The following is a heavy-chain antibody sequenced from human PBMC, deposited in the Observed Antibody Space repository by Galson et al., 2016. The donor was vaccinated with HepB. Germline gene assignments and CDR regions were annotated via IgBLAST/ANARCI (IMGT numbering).Heavy chain of an antibody. V-gene: IGHV3-33*01. Sequence: SLRLSCAASGFTLSSYGMHWVRQAPGKGLEWVAVIWNDASNKFYADSVKGRFTISRDNSKNTLYLQMSSLRADETAVYYCARSELLSFDYWGQGILVTVSS. CDR1: GFTLSSYG. D-gene: IGHD1-7*01. J-gene: IGHJ4*02. CDR2: IWNDASNK. CDR3: ARSELLSFDY.